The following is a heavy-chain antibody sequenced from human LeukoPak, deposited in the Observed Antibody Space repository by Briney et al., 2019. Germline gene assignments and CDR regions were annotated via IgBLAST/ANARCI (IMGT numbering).Heavy chain of an antibody. CDR1: GGSFSGYY. J-gene: IGHJ4*02. V-gene: IGHV4-34*01. CDR2: INHSGST. CDR3: ASAGYSSSWSRRYYFDY. Sequence: SETLSLTCAVYGGSFSGYYWSWIRQPPGKGLEGIGEINHSGSTNYNPSLKSRVTISVDTSKNQFSLKLSSVTAADTAVYYCASAGYSSSWSRRYYFDYWGQGTLVTVSS. D-gene: IGHD6-13*01.